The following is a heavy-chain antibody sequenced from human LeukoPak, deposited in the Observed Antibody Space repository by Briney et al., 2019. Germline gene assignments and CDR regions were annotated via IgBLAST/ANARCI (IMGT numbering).Heavy chain of an antibody. Sequence: GGSLRLSCSASGFTFSSYSMNWVRQAPGKGLEWVSSVSSSSSYIYYADSVKGRFTISRDNAKNSLYLQMNSLRSEDTAVYYCARAGGSYSKGQPFDYWGQGTLVTVSS. CDR1: GFTFSSYS. CDR3: ARAGGSYSKGQPFDY. V-gene: IGHV3-21*04. CDR2: VSSSSSYI. D-gene: IGHD1-26*01. J-gene: IGHJ4*02.